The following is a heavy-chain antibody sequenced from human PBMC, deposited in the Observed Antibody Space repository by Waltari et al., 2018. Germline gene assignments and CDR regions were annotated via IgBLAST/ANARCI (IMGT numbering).Heavy chain of an antibody. Sequence: QVQLVQSGAEVKKPGASVKVSCKTSGYTFIGSYLYWVRQAPGQWLEWVGLIHPNNVATHSAQKFQVRITMTRDTSITTAYMELIRLKSDDTAVYYCARSTFYCSPTICYFDSWGQGTLVTVSS. D-gene: IGHD2-15*01. V-gene: IGHV1-2*02. CDR2: IHPNNVAT. CDR3: ARSTFYCSPTICYFDS. J-gene: IGHJ4*02. CDR1: GYTFIGSY.